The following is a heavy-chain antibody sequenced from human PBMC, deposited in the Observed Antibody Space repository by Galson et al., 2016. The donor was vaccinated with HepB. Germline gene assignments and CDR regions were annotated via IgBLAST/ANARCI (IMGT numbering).Heavy chain of an antibody. CDR1: GGTDSSDA. D-gene: IGHD5-12*01. CDR2: IIPIFGTT. V-gene: IGHV1-69*13. J-gene: IGHJ3*01. Sequence: SVKVSCKASGGTDSSDAISWVRQAPGQGLEWMGVIIPIFGTTDYAQQLQGRVTITADEATGTTYMEVRSLTYEDTAVYYCARDRRGYSGHGRGLDVWGQGTLGTVSS. CDR3: ARDRRGYSGHGRGLDV.